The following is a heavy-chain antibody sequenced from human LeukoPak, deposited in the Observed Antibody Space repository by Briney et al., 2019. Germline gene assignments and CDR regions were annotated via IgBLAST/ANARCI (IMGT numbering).Heavy chain of an antibody. CDR1: GFTFDVYA. D-gene: IGHD3-22*01. J-gene: IGHJ3*02. CDR3: AKDESRDYYDSSGYRI. Sequence: GGSLRLSCAASGFTFDVYAMHWVRQAPGKGLEWVSGISWNSSSIGYADSVKGRFTISRDNAKNSLYLQMNSLRAEDTALYYCAKDESRDYYDSSGYRIWGQGTMVTVSS. V-gene: IGHV3-9*01. CDR2: ISWNSSSI.